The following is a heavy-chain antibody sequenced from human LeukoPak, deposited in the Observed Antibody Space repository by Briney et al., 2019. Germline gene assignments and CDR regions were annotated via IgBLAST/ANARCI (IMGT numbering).Heavy chain of an antibody. J-gene: IGHJ1*01. D-gene: IGHD3-10*01. V-gene: IGHV4-59*01. CDR3: ARIAGSGSSYSEH. CDR1: GGSISSYY. CDR2: IYYSGST. Sequence: SETLSLTCTVSGGSISSYYWSWIRQPPGKGLEWIGHIYYSGSTNYNPSLKSRVTISVDTSKNQFSLKLSSVTAADTAVYYCARIAGSGSSYSEHWGQGTLVTVSS.